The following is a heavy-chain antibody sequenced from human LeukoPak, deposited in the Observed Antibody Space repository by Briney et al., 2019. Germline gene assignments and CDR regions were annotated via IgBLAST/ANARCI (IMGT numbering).Heavy chain of an antibody. Sequence: SETLSLTCTVSGGSISSHYYWIWIRQPPGKGLEWIGSIYYSGSTYYNPSLKSRVTISVDTSKNQFSQKLSSLTAAETAVYYRARQYGSGSSYTPVVDLWGQGTLVTVSS. CDR1: GGSISSHYY. CDR2: IYYSGST. CDR3: ARQYGSGSSYTPVVDL. J-gene: IGHJ4*02. V-gene: IGHV4-39*01. D-gene: IGHD3-10*01.